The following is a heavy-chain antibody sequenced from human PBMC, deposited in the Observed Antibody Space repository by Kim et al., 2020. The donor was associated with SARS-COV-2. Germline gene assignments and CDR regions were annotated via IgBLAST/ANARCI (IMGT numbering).Heavy chain of an antibody. V-gene: IGHV3-33*05. CDR2: LSYDRGNR. CDR3: AREPSGYGSGPDAFDI. J-gene: IGHJ3*02. Sequence: GGSLRLSCAASGFIFSDYGMHWVRQAPGKGLEWVAVLSYDRGNRFYADSVKGRFTISGDNSKNTLYLQMNSLRAEDTALYYCAREPSGYGSGPDAFDIWGQGTMVSASS. CDR1: GFIFSDYG. D-gene: IGHD3-10*01.